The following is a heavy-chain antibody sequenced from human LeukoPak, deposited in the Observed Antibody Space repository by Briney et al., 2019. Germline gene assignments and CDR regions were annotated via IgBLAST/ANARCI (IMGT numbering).Heavy chain of an antibody. Sequence: SETLSLTCAVYGGSFSGYYWSWIRQPPGKGLEWIGEINHSGSTNYNPSLKSRVTISVDTSKNQFSLKLSSVTAADTAVYYCARGVVPAAKRGLHYWGQGTLVTVSS. J-gene: IGHJ4*02. D-gene: IGHD2-2*01. V-gene: IGHV4-34*01. CDR3: ARGVVPAAKRGLHY. CDR1: GGSFSGYY. CDR2: INHSGST.